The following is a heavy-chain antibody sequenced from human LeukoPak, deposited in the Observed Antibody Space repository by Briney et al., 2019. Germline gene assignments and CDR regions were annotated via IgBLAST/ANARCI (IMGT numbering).Heavy chain of an antibody. D-gene: IGHD3-10*01. V-gene: IGHV3-21*01. CDR1: GFTFSSYS. CDR3: ARDQTVRGVPPYYFDY. Sequence: PGGSLRLSCAASGFTFSSYSMNWVRQAPGKGLEWVSPISSSSSYIYYTDSVKGRFTISRDNAKNSLYLQMNTVRAEDTAVYYCARDQTVRGVPPYYFDYWGQGTLVTVSS. J-gene: IGHJ4*02. CDR2: ISSSSSYI.